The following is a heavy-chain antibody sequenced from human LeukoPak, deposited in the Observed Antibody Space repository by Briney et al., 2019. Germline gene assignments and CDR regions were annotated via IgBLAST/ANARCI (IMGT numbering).Heavy chain of an antibody. CDR1: GGSISSGSYY. CDR2: IYTSGST. D-gene: IGHD1-26*01. V-gene: IGHV4-61*02. CDR3: ARGVNSGYFDY. Sequence: SETPSLTCTVSGGSISSGSYYWSWIRQPAGKGLEWIGRIYTSGSTNYNPSLKSRVTISVDTSKNQFSLKLTSVTAADTAVYYCARGVNSGYFDYCGQGTLVTVSS. J-gene: IGHJ4*02.